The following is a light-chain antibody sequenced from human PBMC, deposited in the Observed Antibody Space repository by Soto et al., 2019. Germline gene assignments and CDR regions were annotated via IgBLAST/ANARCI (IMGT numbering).Light chain of an antibody. CDR1: SSDVGGYNY. CDR3: SSYTSSSTYV. V-gene: IGLV2-14*01. CDR2: DVS. Sequence: QSALTQPASVSGSPGQSITISCTGTSSDVGGYNYVSWDHQHPGKAPKLMIYDVSNRPSGVSNRFSGSKSGNTASLTISGLQAEDEADYYCSSYTSSSTYVFGTGTKVTVL. J-gene: IGLJ1*01.